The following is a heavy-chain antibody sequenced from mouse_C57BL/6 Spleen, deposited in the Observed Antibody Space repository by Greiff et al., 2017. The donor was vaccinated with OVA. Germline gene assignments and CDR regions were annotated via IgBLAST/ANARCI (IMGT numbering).Heavy chain of an antibody. Sequence: EVKLVESGGGLVQPGGSMKLSCVASGFTFSNYWMNWVRQSPEKGLEWVAQIRLKSDNYATHYAESVKGRFTISRDDSKSSVYLQMNNLRAEDTGIYYCTDLTTVVATRWGQGTTLTVSS. V-gene: IGHV6-3*01. CDR2: IRLKSDNYAT. CDR3: TDLTTVVATR. J-gene: IGHJ2*01. D-gene: IGHD1-1*01. CDR1: GFTFSNYW.